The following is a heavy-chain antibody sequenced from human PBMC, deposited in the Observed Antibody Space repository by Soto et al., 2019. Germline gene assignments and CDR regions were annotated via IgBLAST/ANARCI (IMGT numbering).Heavy chain of an antibody. CDR2: IIPIFGTA. Sequence: VKVSCKASGGTFSSYAISWVRQAPGQGLEWMGGIIPIFGTANYAQKFQGRVTITADESTSTDYMELSSLRSEDTAVYYCARKRYYEPAAFDIWGQGTMVTVSS. CDR1: GGTFSSYA. CDR3: ARKRYYEPAAFDI. J-gene: IGHJ3*02. V-gene: IGHV1-69*13. D-gene: IGHD3-22*01.